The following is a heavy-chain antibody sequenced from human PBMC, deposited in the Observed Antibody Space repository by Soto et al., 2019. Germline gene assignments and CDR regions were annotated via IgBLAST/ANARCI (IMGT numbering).Heavy chain of an antibody. V-gene: IGHV3-74*01. CDR1: GFTLSGRS. CDR2: IDNAGTDS. D-gene: IGHD3-10*01. J-gene: IGHJ6*04. CDR3: ARGWFGPDV. Sequence: EVQLVESGGGLVQPGGSLRLSCAASGFTLSGRSMHWVRQAPGKGLVWVSGIDNAGTDSTYADSVKGRFTSSRDNAKNMLYLQMNSLSVAYTAVYYRARGWFGPDVWGKGTTVTVSS.